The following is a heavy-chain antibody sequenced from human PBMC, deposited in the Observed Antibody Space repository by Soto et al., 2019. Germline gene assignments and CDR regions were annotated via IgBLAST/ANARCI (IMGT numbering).Heavy chain of an antibody. J-gene: IGHJ3*02. CDR1: GGTFSSYA. Sequence: SVKVSCKASGGTFSSYAISCVLQAPGQGLEWMGGIIPIFGTANYAQKFQGRVTITADKSTSTAYTELSSLRSEDTAVYYCARDLDSWSFDIWGQGTMVTVSS. CDR3: ARDLDSWSFDI. V-gene: IGHV1-69*06. CDR2: IIPIFGTA. D-gene: IGHD3-22*01.